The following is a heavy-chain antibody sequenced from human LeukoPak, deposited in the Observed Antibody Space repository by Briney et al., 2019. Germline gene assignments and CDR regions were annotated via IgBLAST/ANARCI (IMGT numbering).Heavy chain of an antibody. CDR2: IKQDGSEK. CDR3: ARDTYDSSGYYAHLDY. V-gene: IGHV3-7*01. D-gene: IGHD3-22*01. J-gene: IGHJ4*02. CDR1: GFTFSNYW. Sequence: GGSLRLSCAASGFTFSNYWMSWVRQAPGKGLEWVANIKQDGSEKYYVDSVKGRFTISRDNAKNSLYLRMSSLRAEDTAVYYCARDTYDSSGYYAHLDYWGQGTLVTASS.